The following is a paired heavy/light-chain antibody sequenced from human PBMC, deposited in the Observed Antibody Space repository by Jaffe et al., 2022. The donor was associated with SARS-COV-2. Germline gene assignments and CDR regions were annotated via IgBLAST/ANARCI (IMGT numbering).Heavy chain of an antibody. D-gene: IGHD1-1*01. CDR1: GDSVSSNSAA. V-gene: IGHV6-1*01. CDR2: TYYRSKWYN. J-gene: IGHJ4*02. Sequence: QVQLQQSSPGLVKPSQTLSLTCAISGDSVSSNSAAWNWIRQSPSGGLEWLGRTYYRSKWYNDYAGSVRSRIVINGDISKNQLSLHLSSVTPEDTAVYYCARDLPIEGATGGFDYWDQGALVIVSS. CDR3: ARDLPIEGATGGFDY.
Light chain of an antibody. Sequence: QSALTQPASVSGSPGQSITISCTGTSSYKLVSWYQQNPGKAPKLIIYEGGKRPSGVSTRFSGSESGSTASLTISGLRAEDEADYYCCSYAGISVFGTGTKVTVL. CDR1: SSYKL. CDR3: CSYAGISV. V-gene: IGLV2-23*01. CDR2: EGG. J-gene: IGLJ1*01.